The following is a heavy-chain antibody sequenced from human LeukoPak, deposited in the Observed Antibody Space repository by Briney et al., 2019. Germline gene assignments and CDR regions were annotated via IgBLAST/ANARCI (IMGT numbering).Heavy chain of an antibody. CDR2: IYHSGST. V-gene: IGHV4-34*01. D-gene: IGHD3-22*01. CDR3: ARLTYYYDSSGYLYYFDY. Sequence: SETLSLTCAVYGGSFSGYYWSWVRQPPGKGLEWIGEIYHSGSTNYNPSLKSRVTISVDTSKNQFSLKLSSVTAADTAVYYCARLTYYYDSSGYLYYFDYWGQGTLVTVSS. J-gene: IGHJ4*02. CDR1: GGSFSGYY.